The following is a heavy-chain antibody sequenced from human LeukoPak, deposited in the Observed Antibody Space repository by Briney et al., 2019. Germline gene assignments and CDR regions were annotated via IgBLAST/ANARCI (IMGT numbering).Heavy chain of an antibody. J-gene: IGHJ4*02. D-gene: IGHD3-22*01. CDR2: SSCSGGST. V-gene: IGHV3-23*01. CDR1: GFTFSSDA. CDR3: AKGAGYYYDSSGYYQGY. Sequence: GSLRRSCAASGFTFSSDAMSWVRQAPGKGLEWVSASSCSGGSTYYADSVKGRFTISRDNSKNTLYLQMNSLRAEDTAVYYCAKGAGYYYDSSGYYQGYWGQGTLVTVSS.